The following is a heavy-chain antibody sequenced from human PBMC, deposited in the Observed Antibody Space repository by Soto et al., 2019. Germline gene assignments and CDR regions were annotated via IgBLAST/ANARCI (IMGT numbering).Heavy chain of an antibody. J-gene: IGHJ4*02. V-gene: IGHV1-2*02. CDR3: ARAREDSSGWFDY. Sequence: QVQLVQSGAEVKQPGASMKVSCKASGYIFSDNYIHWVRQAPGQGLEWMAWINPKSGGTNSARNFQGRVTLTRDTSISTAYMDLSRLTSDDTAVYYCARAREDSSGWFDYWGQGTLVTVSS. CDR1: GYIFSDNY. CDR2: INPKSGGT. D-gene: IGHD6-19*01.